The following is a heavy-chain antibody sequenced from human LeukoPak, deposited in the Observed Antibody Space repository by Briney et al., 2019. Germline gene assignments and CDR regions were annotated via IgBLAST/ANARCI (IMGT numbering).Heavy chain of an antibody. D-gene: IGHD3-16*01. Sequence: SETLSLXCTVSGYSINSGFYWGWIRQPPGKGLEWIGSIYHSGSTYYNPSLKSRVTTSVDTSKNQFSLKLSSVTAADTAVYYCARDRRDWGAFDIWGQGTMVTVSS. CDR1: GYSINSGFY. CDR3: ARDRRDWGAFDI. J-gene: IGHJ3*02. V-gene: IGHV4-38-2*02. CDR2: IYHSGST.